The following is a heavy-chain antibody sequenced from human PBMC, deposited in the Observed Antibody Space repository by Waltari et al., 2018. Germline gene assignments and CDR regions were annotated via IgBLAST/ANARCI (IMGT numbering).Heavy chain of an antibody. D-gene: IGHD3-3*01. V-gene: IGHV4-59*11. J-gene: IGHJ5*02. CDR1: GGSISSHY. CDR2: IYYSGST. Sequence: QVQLQESGPGLVKPSETLSLTCTVSGGSISSHYWSWIRQPPGKGLEWIGYIYYSGSTNYNPSLKSRVTISVDTSKNQFSLKLSSVTAADTAVYYCARDLRADFWSGSHNWFDPWGQGTLVTVSS. CDR3: ARDLRADFWSGSHNWFDP.